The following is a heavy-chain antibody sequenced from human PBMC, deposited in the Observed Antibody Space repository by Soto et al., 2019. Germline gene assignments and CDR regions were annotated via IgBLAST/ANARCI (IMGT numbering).Heavy chain of an antibody. CDR2: IIPIFGTA. Sequence: QVQLVQSGAEVKKPGSSVKVSCKASGGTFSSYAISWVRQAPGQGLEWMGGIIPIFGTANYAQKIQGRVTITADEATITAYMELSSLRSEDTAVYYCARTKIRRYFDWLLGSFDYWGQGTLVTVSS. V-gene: IGHV1-69*01. D-gene: IGHD3-9*01. CDR3: ARTKIRRYFDWLLGSFDY. J-gene: IGHJ4*02. CDR1: GGTFSSYA.